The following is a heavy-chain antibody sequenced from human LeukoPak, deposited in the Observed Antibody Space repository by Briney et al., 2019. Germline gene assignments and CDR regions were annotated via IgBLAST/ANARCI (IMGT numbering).Heavy chain of an antibody. CDR1: GFTFSSYE. CDR3: PREYFGRYYALDY. Sequence: GGSLRLSCAASGFTFSSYEMHWVRQAPGKGLEWVSYISSSGSTIYYADSVKGRFTISRDNAKNSLHLQMNSLRAEDTAVYYCPREYFGRYYALDYWGQGTLVTVSS. CDR2: ISSSGSTI. V-gene: IGHV3-48*03. J-gene: IGHJ4*02. D-gene: IGHD1-26*01.